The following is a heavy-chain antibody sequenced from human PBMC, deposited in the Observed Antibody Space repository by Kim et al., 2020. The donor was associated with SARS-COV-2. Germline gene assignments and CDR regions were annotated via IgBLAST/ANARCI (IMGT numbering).Heavy chain of an antibody. Sequence: GGSLRLSCAASGFTFGTYAMSWVRQAPRKGLEWVSAIGGDGGTTHYAQSVKGRFTISRDNSRNTLYLQMSTLKDDDTAVYFCARGGQFSLHFDYWGQGAL. J-gene: IGHJ4*02. D-gene: IGHD2-15*01. CDR1: GFTFGTYA. CDR2: IGGDGGTT. V-gene: IGHV3-23*01. CDR3: ARGGQFSLHFDY.